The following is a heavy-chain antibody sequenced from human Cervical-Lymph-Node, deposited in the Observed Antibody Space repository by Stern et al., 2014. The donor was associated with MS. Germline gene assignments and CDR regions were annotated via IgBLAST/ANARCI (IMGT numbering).Heavy chain of an antibody. J-gene: IGHJ4*02. CDR3: ARDASWIQLWSYFDY. CDR2: IWYDGTKK. D-gene: IGHD5-18*01. CDR1: GFTFSDYG. V-gene: IGHV3-33*01. Sequence: QVQLVESGGGVVQPGRSLRLSCAASGFTFSDYGMHWVRQAPGKGLEWVAIIWYDGTKKYYADSVKGRFTISRDNSNNTLYPQMNSLRAEDTAVYYCARDASWIQLWSYFDYWGQGTLVTVSS.